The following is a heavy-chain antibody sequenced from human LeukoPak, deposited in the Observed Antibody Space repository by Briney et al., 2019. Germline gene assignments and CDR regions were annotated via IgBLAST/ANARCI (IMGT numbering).Heavy chain of an antibody. CDR3: ARGEWELLGDY. V-gene: IGHV1-69*05. D-gene: IGHD1-26*01. CDR2: IIPIFGTA. CDR1: GGTFSSYA. J-gene: IGHJ4*02. Sequence: VASVKVSCKASGGTFSSYAMSWVRQAPGQGLEWMGGIIPIFGTANYAQKFQARVTITTDESTSTAYMELSSLRSEDTAVYYCARGEWELLGDYWGQGTLVTVSS.